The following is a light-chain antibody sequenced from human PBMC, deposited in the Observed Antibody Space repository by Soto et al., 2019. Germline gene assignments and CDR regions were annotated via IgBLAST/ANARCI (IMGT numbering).Light chain of an antibody. CDR3: SSYGGRKNLV. J-gene: IGLJ2*01. Sequence: QLVLTQPPSASGSPGQSVTISCTGTSSDVGGYNYVSWYQQHPGKAPKLMIYEVSKRPSGVPDRFSGSKSGNTASLTVSGLQAEDEADYYCSSYGGRKNLVFGGGTKLTVL. V-gene: IGLV2-8*01. CDR2: EVS. CDR1: SSDVGGYNY.